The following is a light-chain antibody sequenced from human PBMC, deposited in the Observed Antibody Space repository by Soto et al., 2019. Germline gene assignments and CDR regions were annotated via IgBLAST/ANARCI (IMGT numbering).Light chain of an antibody. CDR1: QSVTSY. CDR2: AAS. CDR3: QQYNNWPPK. J-gene: IGKJ4*02. Sequence: DIVMTQSPATLSVSPGDRVTLSCRASQSVTSYFAWYQQKPGQAPRLLIYAASTLATGIPSRFSGSGSGTEFTLTISSLQSEDCAAYYCQQYNNWPPKFGGGTKVEIK. V-gene: IGKV3-15*01.